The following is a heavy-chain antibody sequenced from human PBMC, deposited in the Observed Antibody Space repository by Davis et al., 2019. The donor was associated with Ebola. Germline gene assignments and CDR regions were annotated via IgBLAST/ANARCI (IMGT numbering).Heavy chain of an antibody. J-gene: IGHJ3*02. CDR1: GGSFSGYY. CDR3: ARGPTLWAFDI. CDR2: INHSGST. D-gene: IGHD3-16*01. Sequence: PSETLSLTCAVYGGSFSGYYWSWIRQPPGKGLEWIGEINHSGSTNYNPSLKSRVTISVDTSKNQFSLKLSSVTAADTAVYYCARGPTLWAFDIWGQGTMVTVSS. V-gene: IGHV4-34*01.